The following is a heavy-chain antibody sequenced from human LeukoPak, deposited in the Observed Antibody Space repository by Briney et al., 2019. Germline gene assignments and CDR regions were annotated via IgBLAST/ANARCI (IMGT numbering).Heavy chain of an antibody. CDR1: GFTFNSYA. Sequence: GGSLRLSCAASGFTFNSYAISWVRQAPGKGLEWISGSSFGGGTTYYADSVKGRFTISRDNSKNTLYLQMNSLRAEDTAVYYCAKFSGRSSGSYLFSWGQGTLVTVSS. J-gene: IGHJ5*02. CDR2: SSFGGGTT. D-gene: IGHD3-10*01. CDR3: AKFSGRSSGSYLFS. V-gene: IGHV3-23*01.